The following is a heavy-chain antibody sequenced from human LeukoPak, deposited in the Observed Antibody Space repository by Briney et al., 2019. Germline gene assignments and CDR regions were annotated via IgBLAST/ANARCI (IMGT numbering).Heavy chain of an antibody. Sequence: QAGGSLRLSCAASGFALSSNYVGWVRQAPGGGLHWVSLLYSDGDTYYADSVKGRFTISRDTSKNTLYLQMNSLRVDDTAVYYCARDLYSSAWYGIHWGQGTLVTVSS. D-gene: IGHD6-19*01. CDR1: GFALSSNY. CDR2: LYSDGDT. V-gene: IGHV3-53*01. J-gene: IGHJ4*02. CDR3: ARDLYSSAWYGIH.